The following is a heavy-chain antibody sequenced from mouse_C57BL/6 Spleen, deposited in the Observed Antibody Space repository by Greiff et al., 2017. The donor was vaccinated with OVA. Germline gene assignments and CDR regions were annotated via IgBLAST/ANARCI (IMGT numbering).Heavy chain of an antibody. Sequence: VQLQQSGAELVKPGASVKMSCKASGYTFTSYWITWVKQRPGQGLEWIGDIYPGSGSTNYNEKFKSKATLTVDTSSSTAYMQLSSLTSEDSAVYYCARGEAITTAYFDYWGQGTTLTVSS. V-gene: IGHV1-55*01. CDR3: ARGEAITTAYFDY. CDR2: IYPGSGST. D-gene: IGHD1-2*01. CDR1: GYTFTSYW. J-gene: IGHJ2*01.